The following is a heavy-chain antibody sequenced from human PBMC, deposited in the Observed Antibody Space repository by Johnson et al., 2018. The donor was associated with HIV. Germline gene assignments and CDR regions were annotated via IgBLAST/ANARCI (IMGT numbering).Heavy chain of an antibody. CDR2: ISGSGGST. Sequence: VPLVESGGGLIQPGGSLRLSCAASGFLVSSNYMSWVRQAPGKGLEWVSVISGSGGSTYYADSVKGRFTISRDNSKNTLYLQMNSLRAEDTAVYYCAKEEGIAAAGGAFDVWGQGQWSPSLQ. V-gene: IGHV3-23*04. CDR1: GFLVSSNY. J-gene: IGHJ3*01. CDR3: AKEEGIAAAGGAFDV. D-gene: IGHD6-13*01.